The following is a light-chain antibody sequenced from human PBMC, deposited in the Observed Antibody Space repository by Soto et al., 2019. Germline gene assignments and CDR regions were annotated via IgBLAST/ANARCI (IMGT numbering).Light chain of an antibody. Sequence: DIQMTQSPSTLSASIGDRVIITCRASQSISSWLAWYQQKPGKAPKLLIYDASSLESGVPSRFSGSGSGTEFTLTISSLQPDDFATYYCQHQWTFGQGTKVDIK. V-gene: IGKV1-5*01. CDR1: QSISSW. CDR3: QHQWT. J-gene: IGKJ1*01. CDR2: DAS.